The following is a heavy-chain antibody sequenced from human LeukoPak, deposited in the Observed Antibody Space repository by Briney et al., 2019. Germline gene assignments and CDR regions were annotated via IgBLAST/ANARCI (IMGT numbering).Heavy chain of an antibody. CDR3: ARGQRWLLNFGYFDL. D-gene: IGHD5-24*01. CDR2: ISHSGST. V-gene: IGHV4-34*01. CDR1: GGPLSGYY. Sequence: SETLSLTCAVYGGPLSGYYWNWIRQPPGKGLEWIGEISHSGSTNYNPSLKSRVTISVDTSKNQFSLKLSSVTAADTAVYYCARGQRWLLNFGYFDLWGRGTLVIVSS. J-gene: IGHJ2*01.